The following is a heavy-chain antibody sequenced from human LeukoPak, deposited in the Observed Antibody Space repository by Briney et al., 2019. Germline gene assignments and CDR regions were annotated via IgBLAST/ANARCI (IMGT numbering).Heavy chain of an antibody. J-gene: IGHJ4*02. CDR3: ARAGKGDDSSGYYLSY. D-gene: IGHD3-22*01. CDR1: GYTFTHHG. V-gene: IGHV1-8*01. CDR2: MNPNSGDT. Sequence: ASVKASCKASGYTFTHHGITWVRQAPGQGLEWMAWMNPNSGDTGYAQKFQGRVTMTRNTSISTAYMELSSLRSEDTAVYYCARAGKGDDSSGYYLSYWGQGTLVTVSS.